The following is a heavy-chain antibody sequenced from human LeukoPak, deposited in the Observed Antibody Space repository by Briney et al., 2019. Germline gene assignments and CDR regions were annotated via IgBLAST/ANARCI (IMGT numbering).Heavy chain of an antibody. CDR1: GYTFTGYY. J-gene: IGHJ4*02. D-gene: IGHD3-22*01. Sequence: ASVKVSCKASGYTFTGYYMHWVRQAPGQGLEWMGRINPNSGGTNYAQKFQGRVTMTRDTSISTAYMELSRLRSDDAAAYYCARDQVGHYYDSSGYYGCPVYWGQGTLVTVSS. CDR2: INPNSGGT. CDR3: ARDQVGHYYDSSGYYGCPVY. V-gene: IGHV1-2*06.